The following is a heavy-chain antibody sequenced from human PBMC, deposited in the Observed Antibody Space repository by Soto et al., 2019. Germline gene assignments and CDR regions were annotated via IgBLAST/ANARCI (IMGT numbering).Heavy chain of an antibody. CDR2: IYHSGST. CDR1: GGSISSGGYS. Sequence: QLQLQESGSGLVKPSQTLSLTCAVSGGSISSGGYSWSWIRQPPGKGLEWIGYIYHSGSTYYNPSLQRRVTISIDRSKNQFSLKVSSVTAADTAVYYCARGKYDYVWGSYRGAFDIWGQGTMVTVSS. J-gene: IGHJ3*02. V-gene: IGHV4-30-2*01. D-gene: IGHD3-16*02. CDR3: ARGKYDYVWGSYRGAFDI.